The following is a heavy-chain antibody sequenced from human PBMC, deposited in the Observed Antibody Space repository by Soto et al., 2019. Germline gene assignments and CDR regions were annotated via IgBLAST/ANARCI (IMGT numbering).Heavy chain of an antibody. CDR3: ARGRRRGIDY. D-gene: IGHD3-10*01. V-gene: IGHV4-34*01. CDR1: GGSFSGYY. Sequence: QVQLQQWGAGLLKPSETLSLTCAVYGGSFSGYYWSWIRQPPGKGLEWIGKINHSGSTNHNPSLKSRVTISVDTSKNQFSLKLSSVTAADTAVYYCARGRRRGIDYWGQGTLVTVSS. CDR2: INHSGST. J-gene: IGHJ4*02.